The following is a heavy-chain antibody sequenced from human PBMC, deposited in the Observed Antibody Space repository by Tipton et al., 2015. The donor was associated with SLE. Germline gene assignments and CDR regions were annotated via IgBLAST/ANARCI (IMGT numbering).Heavy chain of an antibody. CDR2: IYYSGST. J-gene: IGHJ4*02. CDR1: GGSISSSSYY. V-gene: IGHV4-39*07. Sequence: LRLSCTASGGSISSSSYYWGWIRQPPGKGLEWIGSIYYSGSTYYNPSLKSRVTISVDTSKNQFSLKLSSVTAADTAVYYCARGSYYFDYWGQGTLVTVSS. CDR3: ARGSYYFDY.